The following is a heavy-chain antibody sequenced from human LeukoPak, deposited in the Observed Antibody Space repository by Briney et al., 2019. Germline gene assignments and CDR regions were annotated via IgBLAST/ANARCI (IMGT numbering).Heavy chain of an antibody. V-gene: IGHV1-2*02. CDR1: GYTFTGDY. CDR3: ARDYASGSYYDY. J-gene: IGHJ4*02. D-gene: IGHD3-10*01. Sequence: ASVKVSCKASGYTFTGDYLHWVRQAPGQGLEWMGWMNPNSGGTNYAQKFQGRATMTRDTSISTAYMELSRLRSDDTAVYYCARDYASGSYYDYWGQGSLVTVSS. CDR2: MNPNSGGT.